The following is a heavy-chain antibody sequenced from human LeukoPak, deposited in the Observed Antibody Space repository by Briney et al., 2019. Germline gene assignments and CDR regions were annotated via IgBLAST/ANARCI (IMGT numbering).Heavy chain of an antibody. D-gene: IGHD3-10*01. Sequence: PGGSLRLSCAASGFTFSGYAMSWVRQAPGKGLEWVSAISGSGDSTYYGDSVKGRFTISRDNSKNTLYLQMNSLRAEDTAVYYCAKDRSYYYGSGSYSYFDYWGQGTLVTVSS. CDR2: ISGSGDST. V-gene: IGHV3-23*01. CDR1: GFTFSGYA. CDR3: AKDRSYYYGSGSYSYFDY. J-gene: IGHJ4*02.